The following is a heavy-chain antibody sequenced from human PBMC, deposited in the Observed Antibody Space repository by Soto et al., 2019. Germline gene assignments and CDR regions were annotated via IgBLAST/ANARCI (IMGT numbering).Heavy chain of an antibody. Sequence: PSDTLSLTCTFSVFSIISVNYYLSFIRQSPWNGLELIGYIYSTGSSYYNPSLRSRVSMSVDTSKNQFSLNMSSVTAADTAVYFCARDGIQLWLYGRERFDPWGKGTMVHVSS. CDR1: VFSIISVNYY. CDR2: IYSTGSS. CDR3: ARDGIQLWLYGRERFDP. D-gene: IGHD5-18*01. J-gene: IGHJ5*02. V-gene: IGHV4-30-4*02.